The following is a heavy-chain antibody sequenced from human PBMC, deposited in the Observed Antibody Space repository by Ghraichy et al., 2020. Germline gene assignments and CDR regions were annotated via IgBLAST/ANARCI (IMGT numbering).Heavy chain of an antibody. CDR1: GFTFDDYA. D-gene: IGHD2-8*02. Sequence: GGSLRLSCAASGFTFDDYAMHWVRQAPGKGLEWVSGISWNSGSIGYADSVKGRFTISRDNAKNSLYLQMNSLRAEDTALNYCAKDMVVYAISFVGYGMDVWGQGTTVTVSS. CDR3: AKDMVVYAISFVGYGMDV. J-gene: IGHJ6*02. V-gene: IGHV3-9*01. CDR2: ISWNSGSI.